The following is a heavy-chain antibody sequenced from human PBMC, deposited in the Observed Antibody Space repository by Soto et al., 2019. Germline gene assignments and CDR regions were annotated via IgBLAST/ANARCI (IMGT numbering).Heavy chain of an antibody. J-gene: IGHJ5*02. CDR2: INPSGGST. D-gene: IGHD2-8*01. V-gene: IGHV1-46*01. CDR1: GYTFTSYY. Sequence: ASVKVSCKASGYTFTSYYMHWVRQAHGQGLEWMGIINPSGGSTSYAQKFQGRVAMTRDTSTSTVYMELSSLRFEDTAVYYCAREDWTNCTNGVCSNWFDPWGQGTLVTSPQ. CDR3: AREDWTNCTNGVCSNWFDP.